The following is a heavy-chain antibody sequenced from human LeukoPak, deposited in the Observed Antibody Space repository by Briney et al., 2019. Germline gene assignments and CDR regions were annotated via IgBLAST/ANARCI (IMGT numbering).Heavy chain of an antibody. Sequence: SETLSLTCTVSGGSISSGSDYWSWIRQPAGKGLEWIGCIFTSGSTNYNPSLKSRVTISVDKSKKQFSLKLSSVTAADTAVYYCASYGDYDYFDYWGQGTLVTVSS. J-gene: IGHJ4*02. D-gene: IGHD4-17*01. V-gene: IGHV4-61*02. CDR1: GGSISSGSDY. CDR2: IFTSGST. CDR3: ASYGDYDYFDY.